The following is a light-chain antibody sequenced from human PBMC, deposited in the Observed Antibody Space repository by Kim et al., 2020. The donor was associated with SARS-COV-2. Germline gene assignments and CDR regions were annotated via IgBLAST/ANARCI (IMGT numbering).Light chain of an antibody. J-gene: IGLJ2*01. CDR1: GSAVGGDNY. CDR3: SSYAGSNNLV. V-gene: IGLV2-8*01. CDR2: EGT. Sequence: GRAVTISGTGTGSAVGGDNYVSWYQRHPGKAPKLMIYEGTKRPAGVPDRFSGSKSGNTASLTVSGLQAEDEADYYCSSYAGSNNLVFGGGTQLTVL.